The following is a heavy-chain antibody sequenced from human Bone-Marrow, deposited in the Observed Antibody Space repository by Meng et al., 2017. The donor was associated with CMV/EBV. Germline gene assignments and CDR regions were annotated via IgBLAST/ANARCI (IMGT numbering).Heavy chain of an antibody. V-gene: IGHV3-48*04. Sequence: GESLKISCAASGFTFSSYSMNWVRQAPGKGLEWVSYISSSSTIYYADSVKGRFTISRDNAKNSLYLQMNSLRAEDTAVYYCARYEGSSTSSTPYYFDYWGQGTTVTVSS. CDR3: ARYEGSSTSSTPYYFDY. D-gene: IGHD2-2*01. CDR1: GFTFSSYS. J-gene: IGHJ4*02. CDR2: ISSSSTI.